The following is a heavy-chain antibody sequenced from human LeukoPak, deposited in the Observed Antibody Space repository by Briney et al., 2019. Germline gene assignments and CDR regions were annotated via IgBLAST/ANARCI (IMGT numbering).Heavy chain of an antibody. Sequence: SDTLSLTRTVSGLPISSYYWSWIRQPAGKALEWIGRIYTSGSTNYNPSLKSRVTMSVDTSKNQFSLKLSSVTAADTAVYYCAREDPLYYYDSSGYSGTTDYWGQGTLVTVSS. CDR3: AREDPLYYYDSSGYSGTTDY. CDR2: IYTSGST. CDR1: GLPISSYY. V-gene: IGHV4-4*07. J-gene: IGHJ4*02. D-gene: IGHD3-22*01.